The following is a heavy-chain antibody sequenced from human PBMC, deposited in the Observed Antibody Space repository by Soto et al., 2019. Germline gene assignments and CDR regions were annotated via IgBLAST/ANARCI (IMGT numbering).Heavy chain of an antibody. V-gene: IGHV4-34*01. CDR2: INHSGST. CDR1: GGSFSGYY. CDR3: ARGMYSSSWYYFDY. J-gene: IGHJ4*02. D-gene: IGHD6-13*01. Sequence: SETVSLTCAVYGGSFSGYYWSWIRQPPGKGLEWIGEINHSGSTNYNPSLKSRVTISVDTSKNQFPLKLSSVTAADTAVYYCARGMYSSSWYYFDYWGQGTLVTVSS.